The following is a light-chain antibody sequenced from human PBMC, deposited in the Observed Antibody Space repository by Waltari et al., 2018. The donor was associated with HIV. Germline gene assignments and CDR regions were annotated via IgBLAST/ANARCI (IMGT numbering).Light chain of an antibody. Sequence: QSALTQPASVSGSPGQSITISCTRTSSDVATYKLVSWYQQHPGKAPKLMIYEVSKRPSGVSERFSGSKSGDTASLTISGLQAEDEADYYCCSYVSNVIFGGGTKLTVL. CDR1: SSDVATYKL. J-gene: IGLJ2*01. V-gene: IGLV2-23*02. CDR2: EVS. CDR3: CSYVSNVI.